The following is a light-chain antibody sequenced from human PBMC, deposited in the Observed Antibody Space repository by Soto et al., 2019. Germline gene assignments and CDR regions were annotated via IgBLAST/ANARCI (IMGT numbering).Light chain of an antibody. J-gene: IGKJ1*01. CDR3: QQYGSSPQRT. V-gene: IGKV3-15*01. CDR1: QSISDT. Sequence: EIVMTQSPATLSVSPGGRATLSCRASQSISDTLAWYQQKPGQAPRLLIHGASTRAHGFPARVRGRGSGDNFPSPISRLEPEDFAVYYCQQYGSSPQRTFGQGTKVDIK. CDR2: GAS.